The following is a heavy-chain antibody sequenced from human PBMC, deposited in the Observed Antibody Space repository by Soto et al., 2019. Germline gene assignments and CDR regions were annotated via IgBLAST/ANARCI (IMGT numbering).Heavy chain of an antibody. CDR3: ASAYGSTDY. J-gene: IGHJ4*02. Sequence: QVQLVQYGAEVKKPGASVKVSREASGYTFSSYGISWVRQAPGQGFEWMGWISGYNSITRYAQKFQGRVTMTTDTSTSTAYMELRSLTSDDTAVYYCASAYGSTDYWRQGTLVTVSS. V-gene: IGHV1-18*01. CDR2: ISGYNSIT. D-gene: IGHD4-17*01. CDR1: GYTFSSYG.